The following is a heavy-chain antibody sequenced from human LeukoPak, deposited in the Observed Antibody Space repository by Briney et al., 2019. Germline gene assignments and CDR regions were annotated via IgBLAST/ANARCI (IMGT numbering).Heavy chain of an antibody. J-gene: IGHJ3*02. V-gene: IGHV1-2*02. D-gene: IGHD3-22*01. CDR1: GYTFTDYY. Sequence: GASVTVSCKTSGYTFTDYYMHWVRQAPGQGLEWMGCIDPSSGGTKYQQRFQGRVTVTRDTSSSTAYMELSRLRFDDTAVYFCAREYYDGSGLKYAFDIWGQGTMVTVSS. CDR2: IDPSSGGT. CDR3: AREYYDGSGLKYAFDI.